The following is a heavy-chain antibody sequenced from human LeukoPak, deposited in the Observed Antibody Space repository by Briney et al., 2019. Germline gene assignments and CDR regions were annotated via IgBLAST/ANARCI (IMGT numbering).Heavy chain of an antibody. CDR2: IYYSGST. J-gene: IGHJ6*02. CDR1: GGSISSYY. V-gene: IGHV4-59*01. CDR3: ARDRRTVTTQFYYYYGMDV. D-gene: IGHD4-11*01. Sequence: SETLSLTCTVSGGSISSYYWSWIRQPPGKGLEWIGYIYYSGSTNYNPSLKSRVTISVDTSKNQFSLKLSSVTAADTAVYYCARDRRTVTTQFYYYYGMDVWGQGSTVTVSS.